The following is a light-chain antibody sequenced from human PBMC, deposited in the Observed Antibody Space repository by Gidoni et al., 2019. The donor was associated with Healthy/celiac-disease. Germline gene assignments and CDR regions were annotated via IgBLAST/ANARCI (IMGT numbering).Light chain of an antibody. Sequence: ILLTQSPSFLSASVGDRVTITCRASQGISSYLAWYQQKPGKAPKLLIYAASTLQSGVPSRFSGSGSGTEFTLTISSLQPEDFATYYCQQLNSYPSITFGQGTRLEIK. J-gene: IGKJ5*01. CDR3: QQLNSYPSIT. CDR1: QGISSY. V-gene: IGKV1-9*01. CDR2: AAS.